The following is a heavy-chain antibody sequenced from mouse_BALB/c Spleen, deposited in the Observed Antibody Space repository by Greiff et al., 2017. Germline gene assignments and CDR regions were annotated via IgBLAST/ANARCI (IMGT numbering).Heavy chain of an antibody. CDR2: IAPGSGST. J-gene: IGHJ3*01. CDR3: ARGGRTAAWFAY. CDR1: GYTFTSYW. V-gene: IGHV1S41*01. Sequence: DLVKPGASVKLSCKASGYTFTSYWINWIKQRPGQGLEWIGRIAPGSGSTYYNEMFKGKATLTVDTSSSTAYIQLSSLSSADSAVYFCARGGRTAAWFAYWGQGTLVTVSA. D-gene: IGHD1-2*01.